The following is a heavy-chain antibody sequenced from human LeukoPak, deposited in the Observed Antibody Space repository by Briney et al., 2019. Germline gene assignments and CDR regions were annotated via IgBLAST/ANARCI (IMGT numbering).Heavy chain of an antibody. Sequence: ASVKVSCKTSGCTFTSSGMQWVRQARGQRLEWIGWIVVGSGNTNYAQKFQKRVTITRDMSTSTAYMELNSLRSEDTAVYYCAATPATGGFDYWGQGTLVTVSS. CDR2: IVVGSGNT. D-gene: IGHD1-14*01. CDR3: AATPATGGFDY. V-gene: IGHV1-58*02. CDR1: GCTFTSSG. J-gene: IGHJ4*02.